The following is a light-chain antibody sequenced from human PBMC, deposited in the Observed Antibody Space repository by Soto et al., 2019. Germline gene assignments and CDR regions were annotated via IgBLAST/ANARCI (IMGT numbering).Light chain of an antibody. V-gene: IGLV1-40*01. CDR3: QSYDIHLSASLV. Sequence: VLTQPPSVSGAPGQRATISCTGSSSNFGAGYDVHWYQQLPGTAPKLLIYANNNRPSGIPDRFSGSKSGTSASLAITGLQAEDEADYYCQSYDIHLSASLVFGGGTKVTV. J-gene: IGLJ2*01. CDR2: ANN. CDR1: SSNFGAGYD.